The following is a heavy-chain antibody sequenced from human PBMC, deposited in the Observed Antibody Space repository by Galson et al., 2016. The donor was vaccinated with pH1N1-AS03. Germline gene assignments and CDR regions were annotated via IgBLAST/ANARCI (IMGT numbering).Heavy chain of an antibody. Sequence: TLSLTCSVSGGFIRDGGHHWGWIRQPAGKGLEWIGHIHSSGNTNYNPSLKSRVSISLDTSNNRISLKVTSATAADTAVYYCARFYSEFLFEVVRGTGTKMGAFDIWGQGTAVTVSS. D-gene: IGHD3/OR15-3a*01. CDR3: ARFYSEFLFEVVRGTGTKMGAFDI. V-gene: IGHV4-61*09. CDR1: GGFIRDGGHH. J-gene: IGHJ3*02. CDR2: IHSSGNT.